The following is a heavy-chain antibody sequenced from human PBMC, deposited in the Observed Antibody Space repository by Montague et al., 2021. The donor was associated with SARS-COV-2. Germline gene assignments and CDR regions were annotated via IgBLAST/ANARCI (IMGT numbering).Heavy chain of an antibody. D-gene: IGHD2-21*01. J-gene: IGHJ4*01. CDR2: TYYTPKWNN. CDR1: GDSVSMIGVG. V-gene: IGHV6-1*01. Sequence: CAISGDSVSMIGVGWNWIRQSPSIGLEWLGSTYYTPKWNNDYTISVKSRISISPDTSKNQFSLQLKSVTPEDTAVYYCARRIVNSRYFDSWGQGILVTVSS. CDR3: ARRIVNSRYFDS.